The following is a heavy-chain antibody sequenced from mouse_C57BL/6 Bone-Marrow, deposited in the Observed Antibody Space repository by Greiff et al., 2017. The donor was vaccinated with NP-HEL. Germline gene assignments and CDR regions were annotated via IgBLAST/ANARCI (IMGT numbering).Heavy chain of an antibody. CDR3: TYYYYGSSLGYFDV. CDR2: IDPENGDT. V-gene: IGHV14-4*01. CDR1: GFNIKDDY. J-gene: IGHJ1*03. D-gene: IGHD1-1*01. Sequence: EVQLQQSGAELVRPGASVKLSCTASGFNIKDDYMHWVKQRPEQGLEWIGWIDPENGDTEYASKFQGKATITADTSSNTASLQLSSLPSEDTAGYYCTYYYYGSSLGYFDVWGTGTTVTVSA.